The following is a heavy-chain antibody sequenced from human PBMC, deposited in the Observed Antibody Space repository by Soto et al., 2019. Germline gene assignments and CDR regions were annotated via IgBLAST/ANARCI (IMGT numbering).Heavy chain of an antibody. D-gene: IGHD4-17*01. J-gene: IGHJ5*02. CDR2: VFPTGNT. CDR3: TRRRTAERPSNWFDH. CDR1: SDSISSSNW. V-gene: IGHV4-4*02. Sequence: SETLSLTCAVSSDSISSSNWWSWVRQPPGKGLEWIGEVFPTGNTNYNPSLMSRVTISVDKSKNHFSLNLSSVTAADTAIYYYTRRRTAERPSNWFDHWGQGTLVTVSS.